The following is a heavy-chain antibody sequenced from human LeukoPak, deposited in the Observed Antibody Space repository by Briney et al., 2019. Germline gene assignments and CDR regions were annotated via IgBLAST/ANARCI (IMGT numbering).Heavy chain of an antibody. D-gene: IGHD5-18*01. CDR3: ATSLDMGFIYGYSPFDQ. Sequence: GASVKVSCKASRYSSSSHDLNWGRHAPGQGPEWLGWLTPNNGNTAYAPKFQGRVTITRNASISTAYMELSSLDSEDTAVYYCATSLDMGFIYGYSPFDQWGQGTLVTVSS. CDR1: RYSSSSHD. CDR2: LTPNNGNT. V-gene: IGHV1-8*02. J-gene: IGHJ4*02.